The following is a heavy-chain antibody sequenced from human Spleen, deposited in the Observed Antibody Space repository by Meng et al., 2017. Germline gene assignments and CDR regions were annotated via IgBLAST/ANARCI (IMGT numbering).Heavy chain of an antibody. D-gene: IGHD6-19*01. V-gene: IGHV3-73*01. CDR2: IGSTRQNYAT. CDR3: TIYTSGHI. CDR1: GFYFNNAW. J-gene: IGHJ3*02. Sequence: GESLKISCAASGFYFNNAWMSWVRQAPGKGLEWVGRIGSTRQNYATAYAASMRGKFTISRDDSKNTAYLQMDNLKTEDTAVYYCTIYTSGHIWGQGTTVTVSS.